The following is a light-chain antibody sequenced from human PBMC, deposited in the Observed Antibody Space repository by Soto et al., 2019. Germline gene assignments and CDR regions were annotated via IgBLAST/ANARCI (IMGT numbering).Light chain of an antibody. V-gene: IGKV3-15*01. CDR3: QQYNDWPFT. J-gene: IGKJ3*01. Sequence: EIVMTQSPGTLSVSPGERATLSCRVSQSVSVNLAWYQQKPGQAPRLLIYGVSTRATGIPARFSGSESGTEFTLTISSLQSEDFAVYYCQQYNDWPFTFGPGTKVDIK. CDR1: QSVSVN. CDR2: GVS.